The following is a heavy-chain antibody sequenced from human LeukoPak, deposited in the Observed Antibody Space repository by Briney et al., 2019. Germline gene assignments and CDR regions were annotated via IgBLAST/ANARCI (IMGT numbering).Heavy chain of an antibody. CDR1: GFTFSNYA. CDR2: SGSGGSP. V-gene: IGHV3-23*01. D-gene: IGHD6-19*01. CDR3: VKGGSGWYPGFEY. Sequence: GGSLRLSCTASGFTFSNYAMGWVRQAPGKGLAWVSVSGSGGSPFYADSVKGRFTISRDNSKNTLYLQMNSLRAEDTAVYYCVKGGSGWYPGFEYWGQGALVTVSS. J-gene: IGHJ4*02.